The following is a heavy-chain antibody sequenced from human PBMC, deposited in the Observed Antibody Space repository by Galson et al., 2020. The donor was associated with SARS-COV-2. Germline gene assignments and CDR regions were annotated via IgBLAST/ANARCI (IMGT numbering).Heavy chain of an antibody. V-gene: IGHV3-74*01. D-gene: IGHD3-22*01. CDR2: INSDGSST. Sequence: GESLKISCAASGFTFSSYWMHWVRQAPGKGLVWVSRINSDGSSTTYADFVKGRFTISRDNAKNTLYLLMNSLRAEDTAVYYCARARTSGYYYVDAFDIWGQGTMVTVSS. CDR1: GFTFSSYW. CDR3: ARARTSGYYYVDAFDI. J-gene: IGHJ3*02.